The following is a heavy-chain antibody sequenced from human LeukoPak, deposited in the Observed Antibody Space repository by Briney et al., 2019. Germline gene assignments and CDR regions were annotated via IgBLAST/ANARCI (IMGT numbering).Heavy chain of an antibody. J-gene: IGHJ6*03. D-gene: IGHD2-2*01. V-gene: IGHV1-18*01. CDR3: ARDEGGVVPAAIAYMDV. CDR2: ISAYNGNT. Sequence: ASVKVSCKASGYTFTNYGISWVRQAPGQGLEWMGWISAYNGNTNYAQKLQGRVTMTTDTSTSTAYMELRSLRSDDTAVYYCARDEGGVVPAAIAYMDVWGKGTTVTVSS. CDR1: GYTFTNYG.